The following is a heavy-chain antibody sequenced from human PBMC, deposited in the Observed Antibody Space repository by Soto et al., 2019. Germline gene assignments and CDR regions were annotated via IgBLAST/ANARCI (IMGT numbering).Heavy chain of an antibody. J-gene: IGHJ5*02. V-gene: IGHV4-30-2*01. CDR2: IYHSGST. D-gene: IGHD3-22*01. CDR1: GGSISSGGYS. Sequence: SETLSLTCAVSGGSISSGGYSWSWIRQPPGKGLEWIGYIYHSGSTYYNPSLKSRVTISVDRSKNQFSLKLSSVTAADTAVYYCARARQYYDSEFDPWGQGTLVTVSS. CDR3: ARARQYYDSEFDP.